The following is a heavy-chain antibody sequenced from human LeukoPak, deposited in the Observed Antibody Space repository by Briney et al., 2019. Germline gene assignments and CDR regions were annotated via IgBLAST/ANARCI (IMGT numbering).Heavy chain of an antibody. D-gene: IGHD2-21*01. CDR2: IRSDGSNK. J-gene: IGHJ4*02. V-gene: IGHV3-30*02. CDR3: ARGGYCSGGNCHATLYDF. CDR1: GLTFSSYG. Sequence: PGGSLRLSCGASGLTFSSYGMHWVRQAPGKGLEWVAFIRSDGSNKYYPDSVKGRFTISRDNAKNSLYLQMNSLRAEDTAVYYCARGGYCSGGNCHATLYDFWGQGTLVTVSS.